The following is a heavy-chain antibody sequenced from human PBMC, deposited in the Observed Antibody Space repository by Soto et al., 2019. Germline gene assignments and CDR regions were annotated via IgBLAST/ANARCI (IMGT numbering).Heavy chain of an antibody. CDR2: MNPNSGNT. CDR1: GYTFTSYD. D-gene: IGHD1-20*01. V-gene: IGHV1-8*01. Sequence: ASVKVSCKASGYTFTSYDINWVRQATGQGLEWMGWMNPNSGNTGYAQKFQGRVTMTRNTSISTAYMELSSLRSEDTAVYYCARVTGTTFYYYYGMDVWGQGTTGTVSS. CDR3: ARVTGTTFYYYYGMDV. J-gene: IGHJ6*02.